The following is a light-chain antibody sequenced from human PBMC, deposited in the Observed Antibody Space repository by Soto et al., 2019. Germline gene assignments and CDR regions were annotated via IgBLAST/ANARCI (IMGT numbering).Light chain of an antibody. V-gene: IGKV3-20*01. CDR3: QHFGSLLT. J-gene: IGKJ4*01. CDR2: AAS. Sequence: VLTPSLRNLSLSPGERATISCRASQIISSSHLAWFQQKAGQAPRLLIYAASTRATGIPDRFSGSGSGTDFTLTISRLVPEDFAVYFCQHFGSLLTLGGGT. CDR1: QIISSSH.